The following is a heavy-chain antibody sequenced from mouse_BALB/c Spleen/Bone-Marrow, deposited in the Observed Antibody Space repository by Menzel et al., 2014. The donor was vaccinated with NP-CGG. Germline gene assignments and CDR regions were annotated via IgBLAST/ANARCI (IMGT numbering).Heavy chain of an antibody. J-gene: IGHJ3*01. V-gene: IGHV5-6*01. CDR1: GFTFSSYG. D-gene: IGHD2-10*01. Sequence: DVHLVESGGDLVKPGGSLKLSCAASGFTFSSYGMSWVRQTPDKRLEWVATISSGGSYTYYPDSVKGRFTISRDNAKNTLYLQMSSLKAEDTAMYYGARGGGAYYGNYWCAYWGQGTLVTVSA. CDR3: ARGGGAYYGNYWCAY. CDR2: ISSGGSYT.